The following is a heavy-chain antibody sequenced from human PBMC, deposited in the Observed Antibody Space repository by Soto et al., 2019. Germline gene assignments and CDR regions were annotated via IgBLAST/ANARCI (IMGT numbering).Heavy chain of an antibody. CDR2: IIPIFGTA. CDR1: GGTFSSYA. CDR3: ARVVTVVKSFHYWYFDL. D-gene: IGHD2-15*01. V-gene: IGHV1-69*12. J-gene: IGHJ2*01. Sequence: QVQLMQSGAEVKKPGSSVKVSCKASGGTFSSYAISWVRQAPGQGLEWMGGIIPIFGTANYAQKFQGRVTITADESTSTAYMELSSVRSEDTAVYYCARVVTVVKSFHYWYFDLWCRGTLVTVSS.